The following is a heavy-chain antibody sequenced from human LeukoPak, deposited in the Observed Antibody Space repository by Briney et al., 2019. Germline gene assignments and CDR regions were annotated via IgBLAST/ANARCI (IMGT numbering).Heavy chain of an antibody. Sequence: PGGSLRLSCAASGFTFSSYSMNWVRQAPGKRLEWVSYISGSSRAIYYADSVKGRFTISRDNDKNSLYLQMNSLRAEDTAVYYCARDAGLMVFDYWGQGTLVTVSS. CDR3: ARDAGLMVFDY. CDR1: GFTFSSYS. CDR2: ISGSSRAI. J-gene: IGHJ4*02. V-gene: IGHV3-48*01. D-gene: IGHD2-8*01.